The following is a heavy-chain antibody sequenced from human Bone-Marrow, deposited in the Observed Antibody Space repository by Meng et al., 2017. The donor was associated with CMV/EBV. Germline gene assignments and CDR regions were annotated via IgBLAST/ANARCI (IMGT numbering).Heavy chain of an antibody. J-gene: IGHJ4*02. CDR2: ISAYNGET. Sequence: ASVKVSCKASGYTFTNYGISWVRQAPGQGLEWMGWISAYNGETHYAQKLQGRVTMTTDTSTSTVYMELSSLRSEDTAVYYCARVNWNDLTKGYYWGQGTLVTVSS. CDR1: GYTFTNYG. CDR3: ARVNWNDLTKGYY. D-gene: IGHD1-20*01. V-gene: IGHV1-18*01.